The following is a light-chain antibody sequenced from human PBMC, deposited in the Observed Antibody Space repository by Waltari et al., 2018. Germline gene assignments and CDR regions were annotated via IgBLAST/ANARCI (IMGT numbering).Light chain of an antibody. CDR1: QSVGRD. J-gene: IGKJ4*01. Sequence: EIVMTQSPVTLSVSPGERVTLPCRASQSVGRDLAWYQQKPGQIPRLLIYGASTRATGIPARFSGSGSGTEFTLTITSLQSEDFAVYYCQQYNNWPPLTFGGGTKVEIK. CDR3: QQYNNWPPLT. CDR2: GAS. V-gene: IGKV3-15*01.